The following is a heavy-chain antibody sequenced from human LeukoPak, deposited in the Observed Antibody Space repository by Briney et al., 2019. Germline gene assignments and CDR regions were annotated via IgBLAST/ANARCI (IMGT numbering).Heavy chain of an antibody. CDR2: IYYTGST. D-gene: IGHD5-18*01. CDR3: ARNNGYGLADAFDI. Sequence: SDTLSLTCAVSGYSISSSNWWGWIRQPPGQGLEWIGYIYYTGSTYYNPSLKSRVTMSVDTSNNQFSLKLSSVTAVDTAVYYCARNNGYGLADAFDIWGQGTMVTVSS. J-gene: IGHJ3*02. CDR1: GYSISSSNW. V-gene: IGHV4-28*01.